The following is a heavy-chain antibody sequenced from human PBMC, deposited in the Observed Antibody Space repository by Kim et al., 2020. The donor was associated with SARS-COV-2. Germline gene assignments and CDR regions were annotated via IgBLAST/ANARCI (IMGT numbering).Heavy chain of an antibody. D-gene: IGHD3-3*01. Sequence: GGSLRLSCAASGFIFSDYSMGWIRQAPGEGLAWVSNIRRGGSPNTEYVDSVKGRFTVSRDNAKNSLYLQMNSLRVEDTAVYYCARWRWQQSEFDYWGQGTLVTVSS. CDR1: GFIFSDYS. CDR2: IRRGGSPNT. J-gene: IGHJ4*02. CDR3: ARWRWQQSEFDY. V-gene: IGHV3-11*04.